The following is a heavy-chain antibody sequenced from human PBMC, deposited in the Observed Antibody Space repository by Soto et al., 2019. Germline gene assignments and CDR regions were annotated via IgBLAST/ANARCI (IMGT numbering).Heavy chain of an antibody. D-gene: IGHD5-12*01. J-gene: IGHJ4*02. CDR3: ARDLSRGSIDY. Sequence: QVQLVESGGGVVQPGRSLRLSCAASGFTFSSYGMHWVRQAPGKGLEWVAVIWYDGSNKYYADSVKGRFTISRDNSKNTLYLKMNSLRAEDTAVYYCARDLSRGSIDYWGQGTLVTVSS. CDR1: GFTFSSYG. CDR2: IWYDGSNK. V-gene: IGHV3-33*01.